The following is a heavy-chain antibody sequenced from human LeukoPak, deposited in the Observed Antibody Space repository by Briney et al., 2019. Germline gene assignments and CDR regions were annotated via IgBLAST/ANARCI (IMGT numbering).Heavy chain of an antibody. Sequence: GGSLRLSCAASGFTFSCYAMSWVRQAPGKGLEWVSAISGSGGSTYYADSVKGRFTISRDNSKNTLYLQMNSLRAEDTAVYYCAKEGAVRLRLPNDYWGQGTLVTVSS. V-gene: IGHV3-23*01. D-gene: IGHD2-21*02. J-gene: IGHJ4*02. CDR2: ISGSGGST. CDR1: GFTFSCYA. CDR3: AKEGAVRLRLPNDY.